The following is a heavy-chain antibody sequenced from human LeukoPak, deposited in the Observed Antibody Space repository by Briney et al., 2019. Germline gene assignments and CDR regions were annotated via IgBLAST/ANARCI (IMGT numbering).Heavy chain of an antibody. V-gene: IGHV1-2*06. CDR3: ARDPAFFTSWRGDAFDI. CDR2: INPNSGGT. Sequence: GASVKVSCKASGYTFTGYYMHWVRQAPGQGLEWMGRINPNSGGTNYAQKFQGRVTMTRDTSISTAYMELSRLRSDDTAVYYCARDPAFFTSWRGDAFDIWGQGTMVTVSS. D-gene: IGHD2/OR15-2a*01. J-gene: IGHJ3*02. CDR1: GYTFTGYY.